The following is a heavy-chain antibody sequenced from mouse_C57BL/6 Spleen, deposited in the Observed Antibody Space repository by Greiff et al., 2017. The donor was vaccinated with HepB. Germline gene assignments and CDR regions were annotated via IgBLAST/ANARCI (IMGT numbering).Heavy chain of an antibody. J-gene: IGHJ2*01. V-gene: IGHV1-81*01. CDR3: TKFAARFYFDY. Sequence: QVQLKESGAELAWPGASVKLSCKASGYTFTSYGISWVKQRTGQGLEWIGEIYPRSGNTYYNEKFKGKATLTADKSSSQAYMELRSLTSEDSAVYFYTKFAARFYFDYWGHSTTLTVSS. CDR1: GYTFTSYG. CDR2: IYPRSGNT.